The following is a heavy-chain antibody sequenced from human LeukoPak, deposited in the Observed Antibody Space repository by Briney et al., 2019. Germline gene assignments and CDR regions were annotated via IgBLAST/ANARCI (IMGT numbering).Heavy chain of an antibody. Sequence: SETLSLTCTVSGGSISSYYWSWIRQPPGKGLEWIGYIYYSGNTNYNPSLKSRVTMSVDTSKNQFSLKLSSVTAADTAVYYCARGLSWTYSRTNYYYYMDVWGKGTTVTISS. V-gene: IGHV4-59*12. CDR3: ARGLSWTYSRTNYYYYMDV. CDR2: IYYSGNT. D-gene: IGHD6-13*01. J-gene: IGHJ6*03. CDR1: GGSISSYY.